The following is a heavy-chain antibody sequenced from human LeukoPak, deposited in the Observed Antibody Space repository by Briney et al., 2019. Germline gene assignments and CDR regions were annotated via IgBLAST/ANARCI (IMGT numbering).Heavy chain of an antibody. CDR2: ISGSGGNT. CDR1: GFTFSSYA. J-gene: IGHJ4*02. CDR3: ARGWGYDHFDY. D-gene: IGHD2-2*01. V-gene: IGHV3-23*01. Sequence: GGSLRLSCAASGFTFSSYAMSWVRQAPGKGLEWVSGISGSGGNTYYADSVKGRFTISRDNSKNTLYLQMSSLRAEDTAVYYCARGWGYDHFDYWGQGTLVSVSS.